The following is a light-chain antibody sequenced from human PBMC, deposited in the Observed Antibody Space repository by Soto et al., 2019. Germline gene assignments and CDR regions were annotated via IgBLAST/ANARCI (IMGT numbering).Light chain of an antibody. J-gene: IGKJ4*01. CDR1: QALSNY. CDR2: SAS. V-gene: IGKV1-9*01. CDR3: QQLSRYPLT. Sequence: DIQLTQSPSCLSASGGDTVTITCRASQALSNYLAWYQQKPEKAPDLLIYSASTLQSGVPSRFSGSGSETEFSLTIRALQPEDFATYYCQQLSRYPLTFGGGTKVDI.